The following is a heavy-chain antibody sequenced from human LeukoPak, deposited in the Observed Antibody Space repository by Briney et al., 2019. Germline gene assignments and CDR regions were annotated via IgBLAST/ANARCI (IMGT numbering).Heavy chain of an antibody. Sequence: PGGSLRLSCAASGFTFSSSAMSWVRQAPGKGLEWVSIIYSGGSTYYADSVKDRFTISRDKSKNTVYLQMNSLRAEDTAVYYCASVTRNAFDIWGQGTMVTVSS. CDR2: IYSGGST. J-gene: IGHJ3*02. D-gene: IGHD2-21*02. CDR3: ASVTRNAFDI. CDR1: GFTFSSSA. V-gene: IGHV3-66*01.